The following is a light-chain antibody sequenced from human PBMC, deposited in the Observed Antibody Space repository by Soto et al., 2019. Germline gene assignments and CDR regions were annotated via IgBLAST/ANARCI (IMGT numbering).Light chain of an antibody. Sequence: EIVLTQSPATLSLSPGERATLSCRASQSVSSYLAWYQQKPGQAPRLLIYDASNRATGIPARFSGSGSGTDFTLTISALEPEDFAVYYCQRHSNWPQYTFGQGTKLDIK. CDR2: DAS. V-gene: IGKV3-11*01. CDR3: QRHSNWPQYT. CDR1: QSVSSY. J-gene: IGKJ2*01.